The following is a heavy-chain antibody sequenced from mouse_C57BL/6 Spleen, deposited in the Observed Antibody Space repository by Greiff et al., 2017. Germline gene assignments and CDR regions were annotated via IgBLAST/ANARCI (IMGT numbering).Heavy chain of an antibody. CDR2: IDPETGGT. CDR3: TREGGNWDYFGC. CDR1: GYTFTDYE. V-gene: IGHV1-15*01. J-gene: IGHJ2*01. Sequence: QVQLQQSGAELVRPGASVTLSCKASGYTFTDYEMHWVQQTPVHGLEWIGAIDPETGGTAYNQKFKGKAILTTDKSSSTAYMKLRSLTSEDSAVYYCTREGGNWDYFGCWGPGATLTVAT. D-gene: IGHD2-1*01.